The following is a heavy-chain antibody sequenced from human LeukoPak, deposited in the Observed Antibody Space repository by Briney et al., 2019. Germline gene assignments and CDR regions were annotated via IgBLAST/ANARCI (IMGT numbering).Heavy chain of an antibody. Sequence: GGSLRLSCAASGFTFRSFWMTWVRQAPGKGLEWVANIREDGSEKYYVDSVNGRFTISRDNAKNSLSLQMNSLRAEDTAVYYCARVDSGSYYYYYGMDVWGQGTTVTVSS. CDR3: ARVDSGSYYYYYGMDV. D-gene: IGHD1-26*01. V-gene: IGHV3-7*01. J-gene: IGHJ6*02. CDR2: IREDGSEK. CDR1: GFTFRSFW.